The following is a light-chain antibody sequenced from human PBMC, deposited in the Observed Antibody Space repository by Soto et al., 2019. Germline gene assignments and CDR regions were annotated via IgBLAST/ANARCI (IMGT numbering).Light chain of an antibody. Sequence: QSALTQPASVSGSPGQSITISCTGGLGIYNYVSWYQQHPGKVPKLLIYEVNNRPSGISDRFSGSKSGDTASLTISGLQAEDAADYYCSSYTLTTPLFGGGTKLTVL. J-gene: IGLJ2*01. CDR3: SSYTLTTPL. V-gene: IGLV2-14*01. CDR2: EVN. CDR1: GLGIYNY.